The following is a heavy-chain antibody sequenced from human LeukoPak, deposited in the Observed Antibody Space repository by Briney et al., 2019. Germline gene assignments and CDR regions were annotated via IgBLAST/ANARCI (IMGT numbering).Heavy chain of an antibody. J-gene: IGHJ4*02. CDR3: ARDLGIVVVPAAMGY. Sequence: PGGSLRLSXAASGFTFSSYSMNWVRQAPGKGLEWVSYISSSSSTIYYADSVKGRFTISRDNAKNSLYLQMNSLRAEDTAVYYCARDLGIVVVPAAMGYWGQGTLVTVSS. D-gene: IGHD2-2*03. V-gene: IGHV3-48*01. CDR2: ISSSSSTI. CDR1: GFTFSSYS.